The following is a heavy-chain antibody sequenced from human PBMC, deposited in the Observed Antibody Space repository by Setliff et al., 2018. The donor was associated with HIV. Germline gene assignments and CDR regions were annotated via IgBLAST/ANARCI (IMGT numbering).Heavy chain of an antibody. D-gene: IGHD6-19*01. V-gene: IGHV1-69*13. Sequence: ASVKVSCKASGGTLSSHAISWVRQAPGQGLEWMGGIIPIFGSANHAQKFKDSVTITADESTNAVYMELSSLRSEDTAVYYCATGEMATTSGWFFDNWGQGTLVTVSS. CDR1: GGTLSSHA. CDR2: IIPIFGSA. J-gene: IGHJ4*02. CDR3: ATGEMATTSGWFFDN.